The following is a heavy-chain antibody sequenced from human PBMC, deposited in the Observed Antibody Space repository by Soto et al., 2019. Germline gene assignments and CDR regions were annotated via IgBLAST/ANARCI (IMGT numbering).Heavy chain of an antibody. Sequence: QVQLQQWGAGLLKPSETLSLTCAVYGGSFSGYYWSWIRQHPGKGLEWIGEINHSGSTNYNPSLKSRVTISVDTSKNQFSLKLSSVTAADTAVYYCARGRGRKYFDYWGQGTLVTVSS. J-gene: IGHJ4*02. CDR1: GGSFSGYY. D-gene: IGHD3-10*01. V-gene: IGHV4-34*01. CDR3: ARGRGRKYFDY. CDR2: INHSGST.